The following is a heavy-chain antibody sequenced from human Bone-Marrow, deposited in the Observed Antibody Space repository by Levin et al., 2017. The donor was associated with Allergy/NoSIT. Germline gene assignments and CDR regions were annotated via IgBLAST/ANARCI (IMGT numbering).Heavy chain of an antibody. J-gene: IGHJ3*02. D-gene: IGHD5-12*01. CDR1: GFTFDDSA. V-gene: IGHV3-9*01. CDR3: VKTRGFSFGIDAFDI. CDR2: ISWNSGKI. Sequence: LSLTCAASGFTFDDSAMHWVRQTPGRGLEWVSGISWNSGKIGYADSMKGRFTISRDNAKSSLYLQMNSLRVEDTALYYCVKTRGFSFGIDAFDIWGQGTMVTVSS.